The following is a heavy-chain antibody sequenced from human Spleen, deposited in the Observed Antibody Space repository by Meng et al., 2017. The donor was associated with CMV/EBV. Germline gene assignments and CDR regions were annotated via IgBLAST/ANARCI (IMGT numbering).Heavy chain of an antibody. CDR3: TTSYYDFWSGYYGGAYYGMDV. CDR2: IKSKTDGGTT. V-gene: IGHV3-15*01. D-gene: IGHD3-3*01. CDR1: GFTFSNAW. Sequence: GESLKIPCAASGFTFSNAWMSWVRPAPGKGLEWVGRIKSKTDGGTTDYAAPVKGRFTISRDDSKNTLYLQMNSLKTEDTAVYYCTTSYYDFWSGYYGGAYYGMDVWGQGTTVTVSS. J-gene: IGHJ6*02.